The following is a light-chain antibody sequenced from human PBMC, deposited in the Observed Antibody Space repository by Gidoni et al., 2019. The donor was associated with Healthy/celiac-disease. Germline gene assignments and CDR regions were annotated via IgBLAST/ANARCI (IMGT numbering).Light chain of an antibody. V-gene: IGKV3-11*01. J-gene: IGKJ3*01. CDR3: QQRSNWPPT. CDR2: DAS. Sequence: EIVSTQSPATLSLSPGERATLSCRASQSVSSYLAWYQQKPGQAPRLLIYDASTRATGIPARFSGSGSGTDFTLTISSLEPEDFAVYYCQQRSNWPPTFGPGTKVEIK. CDR1: QSVSSY.